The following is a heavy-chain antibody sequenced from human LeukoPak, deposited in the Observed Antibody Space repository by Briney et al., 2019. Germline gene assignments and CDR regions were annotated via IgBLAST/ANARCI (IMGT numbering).Heavy chain of an antibody. CDR1: GLTFSNYW. Sequence: GGSLRLSCGASGLTFSNYWMSWVRQAPGKGLGWVANIKQDGSETYYVDSVKGRFTISRDNAKNSLFLQMNSLRAEDTAVYYCARDEEYCSSTSCYNFDYWGQGTLVTVSS. J-gene: IGHJ4*02. D-gene: IGHD2-2*02. CDR2: IKQDGSET. CDR3: ARDEEYCSSTSCYNFDY. V-gene: IGHV3-7*01.